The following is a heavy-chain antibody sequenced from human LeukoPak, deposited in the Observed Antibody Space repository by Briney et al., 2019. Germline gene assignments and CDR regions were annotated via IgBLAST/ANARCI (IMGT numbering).Heavy chain of an antibody. CDR2: ISHDGSKK. CDR3: AKDPYSGSFEYFQH. CDR1: GFTFRSHG. V-gene: IGHV3-30*18. Sequence: GTSLRLSCAASGFTFRSHGMHWVRQAPGKGLEWVAVISHDGSKKYYADSVKGRFTISRDNSKNTLYLQMNSLRDEDTAVYYCAKDPYSGSFEYFQHWGQGTLVTVSS. D-gene: IGHD1-26*01. J-gene: IGHJ1*01.